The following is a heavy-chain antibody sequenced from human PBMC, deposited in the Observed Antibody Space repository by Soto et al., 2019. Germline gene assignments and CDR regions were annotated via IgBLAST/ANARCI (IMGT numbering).Heavy chain of an antibody. J-gene: IGHJ5*02. CDR2: ISAGGDTT. CDR1: GDTFSSNA. CDR3: AKDIRSIWTKNWFDP. V-gene: IGHV3-23*01. D-gene: IGHD6-6*01. Sequence: PGGSLRLSCAASGDTFSSNAMSWIRQAPGKGLEWVSAISAGGDTTSYSDSVKGRFTISRDNSKNTLYLQMNTLKAEDTAVYYCAKDIRSIWTKNWFDPWGQGNLVTGS.